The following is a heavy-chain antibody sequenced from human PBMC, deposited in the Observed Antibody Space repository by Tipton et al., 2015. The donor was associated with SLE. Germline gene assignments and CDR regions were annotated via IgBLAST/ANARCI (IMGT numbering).Heavy chain of an antibody. Sequence: TLSLTCTVSGGSISSGGYYWSWIRQHPGKGLEWIGYIYYSGSTYYNPSLKSRVTISIDTSKNQFSLKLSSVTAADTAVYYCARGRGTNRIAVAGLVYFDYWGQGTLVTVSS. CDR3: ARGRGTNRIAVAGLVYFDY. CDR2: IYYSGST. D-gene: IGHD6-19*01. CDR1: GGSISSGGYY. V-gene: IGHV4-31*03. J-gene: IGHJ4*02.